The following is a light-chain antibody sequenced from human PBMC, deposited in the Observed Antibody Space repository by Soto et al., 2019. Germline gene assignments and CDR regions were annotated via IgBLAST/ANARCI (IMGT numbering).Light chain of an antibody. Sequence: DIRMTQSPSTLSAYVGDRVTITCRASQSISNWFAWYQQKPGKAPKLLIYDASKLESGVPSRFSGSGSGTEFTLTISSLQPDDFASYYCQHYYSFPHTFGQGAKLEIK. V-gene: IGKV1-5*01. CDR2: DAS. CDR1: QSISNW. J-gene: IGKJ2*01. CDR3: QHYYSFPHT.